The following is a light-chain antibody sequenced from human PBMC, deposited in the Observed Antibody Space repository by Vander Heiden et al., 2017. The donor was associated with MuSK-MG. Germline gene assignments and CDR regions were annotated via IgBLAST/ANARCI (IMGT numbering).Light chain of an antibody. CDR3: QQSDSSPLS. J-gene: IGKJ4*01. V-gene: IGKV1-39*01. Sequence: LRSGVPSRFSGSGSETDFTLRITGLQPEDFATYYCQQSDSSPLSFGGGTKVEIK.